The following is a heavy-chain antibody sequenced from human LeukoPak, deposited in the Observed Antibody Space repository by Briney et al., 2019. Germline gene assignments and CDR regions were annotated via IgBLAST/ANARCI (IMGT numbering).Heavy chain of an antibody. CDR1: GGTLSSYA. CDR3: ARVLYRNYDRGPNWFVP. Sequence: SVQVSCKASGGTLSSYAISWVRQAPGQGLEWMGGIIPIFGTAKYAQKFQGRVTITADESTNTADMELSSLRSEDTAVYYCARVLYRNYDRGPNWFVPWGQGTVVTVSS. J-gene: IGHJ5*02. D-gene: IGHD4-11*01. V-gene: IGHV1-69*13. CDR2: IIPIFGTA.